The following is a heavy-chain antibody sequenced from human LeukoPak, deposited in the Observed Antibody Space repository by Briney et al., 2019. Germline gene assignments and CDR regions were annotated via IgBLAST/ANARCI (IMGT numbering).Heavy chain of an antibody. CDR1: GGSISSYY. V-gene: IGHV4-59*01. CDR2: IYYSGST. J-gene: IGHJ4*02. Sequence: SETLSLTCTVSGGSISSYYWSWIRQPPGKGLEWIGYIYYSGSTNYNPSLKSRVTISVDTSKNQFSLKLSSVTAADTAVYYCARECSGYGFDYWGQGTLVTVSS. D-gene: IGHD5-12*01. CDR3: ARECSGYGFDY.